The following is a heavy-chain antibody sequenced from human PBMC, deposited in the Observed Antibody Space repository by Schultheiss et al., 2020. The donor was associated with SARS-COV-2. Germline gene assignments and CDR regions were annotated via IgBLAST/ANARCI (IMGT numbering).Heavy chain of an antibody. CDR3: ARGANLGWFDP. CDR1: GGSISSYY. Sequence: SETLSLTCTVSGGSISSYYWSWIRQPPGKGLEWIGYSYYSGSTNYNPSLKSRVTISVDTSKNQFSLKLSSVTAADTAVYYCARGANLGWFDPWGQGTLVTVSS. J-gene: IGHJ5*02. V-gene: IGHV4-59*12. CDR2: SYYSGST.